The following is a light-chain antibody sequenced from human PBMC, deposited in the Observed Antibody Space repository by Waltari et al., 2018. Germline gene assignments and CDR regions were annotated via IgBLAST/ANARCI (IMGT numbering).Light chain of an antibody. CDR3: QQYDISPLT. CDR2: GAS. V-gene: IGKV3-20*01. J-gene: IGKJ4*01. Sequence: EILFTQSPGTLSLSPGQRATLSCRASQTVRTTYLAWYQQRPGQAPTLLIYGASSSATGVPDRFSGSGSGTDFSLTISSLEPEDFAVYYCQQYDISPLTFGGGTKVEIK. CDR1: QTVRTTY.